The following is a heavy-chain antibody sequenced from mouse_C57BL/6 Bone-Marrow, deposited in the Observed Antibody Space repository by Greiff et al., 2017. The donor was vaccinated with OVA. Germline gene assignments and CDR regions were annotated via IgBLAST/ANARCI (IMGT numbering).Heavy chain of an antibody. CDR3: TTLVYYDYIAY. CDR1: GFNITDDY. D-gene: IGHD2-4*01. J-gene: IGHJ3*01. CDR2: IAPGNGDT. V-gene: IGHV14-4*01. Sequence: EVQLQQSGAELVRPGASVKLSCTASGFNITDDYMHWVKQRPEQGLEWIGWIAPGNGDTEYASKFQGKATITADTSSNTAYLQLNSLTSEDTAVYYCTTLVYYDYIAYWGQGTLVTVSA.